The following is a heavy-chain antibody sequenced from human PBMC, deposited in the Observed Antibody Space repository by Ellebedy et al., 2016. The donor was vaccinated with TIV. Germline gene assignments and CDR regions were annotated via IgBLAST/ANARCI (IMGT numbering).Heavy chain of an antibody. CDR2: IYNDGST. V-gene: IGHV3-53*01. Sequence: GESLKISCAASGFTVSTNFMSWVRQAPGKGLEWVSVIYNDGSTYYADSVKGRFTISRDNSKNTVYLQMNSLRAEDTAVYYCARVASGALGQWGQGTLVTVSS. CDR3: ARVASGALGQ. D-gene: IGHD3-3*02. CDR1: GFTVSTNF. J-gene: IGHJ4*02.